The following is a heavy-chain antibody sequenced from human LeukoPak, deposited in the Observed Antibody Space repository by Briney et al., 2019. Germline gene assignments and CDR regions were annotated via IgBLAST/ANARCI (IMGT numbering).Heavy chain of an antibody. J-gene: IGHJ3*02. V-gene: IGHV6-1*01. CDR2: TYYRSKWYN. D-gene: IGHD5-18*01. Sequence: SQTLSLTCAISGDSVSSNSAAWNWIRQSPSRGLEWLGRTYYRSKWYNDYAVSVKSRITINPDTSKNQFSLQLNSVTPEDTAVYYCATAKRIRRGYRHSYHHDAFDIWGQGTMVTVSS. CDR1: GDSVSSNSAA. CDR3: ATAKRIRRGYRHSYHHDAFDI.